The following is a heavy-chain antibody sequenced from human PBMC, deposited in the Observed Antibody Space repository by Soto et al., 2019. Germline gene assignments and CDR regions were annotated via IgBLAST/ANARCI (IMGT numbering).Heavy chain of an antibody. V-gene: IGHV1-2*02. D-gene: IGHD3-3*01. CDR2: INPATGAA. CDR3: ARGGGVGVAGSAAFDM. J-gene: IGHJ3*02. CDR1: GYPVTAYY. Sequence: QLHLVQSGAVVKKPGASVTVSCSASGYPVTAYYMHWVRQAPGRGLEWMGGINPATGAAKYTQTFRGRVTMTRDTSTSTVFRELGGLTSEDTAVFYWARGGGVGVAGSAAFDMWGQGTVVTVSS.